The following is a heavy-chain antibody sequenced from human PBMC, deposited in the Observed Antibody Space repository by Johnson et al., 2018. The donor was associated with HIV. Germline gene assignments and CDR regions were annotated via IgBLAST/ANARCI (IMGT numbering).Heavy chain of an antibody. V-gene: IGHV3-23*04. CDR3: AKDPSIVWLEGAFDI. CDR1: GFTFRSYA. J-gene: IGHJ3*02. CDR2: ISGSGGST. Sequence: VQLVESGGVLVQPGGSLRLSCAASGFTFRSYAMSWVRQAPGKGLEWVSGISGSGGSTYYADSVKGRFTISRDNSKNTVYLQMNSLRAEDTAVYYFAKDPSIVWLEGAFDIWGQGTMVTVSS. D-gene: IGHD2-21*01.